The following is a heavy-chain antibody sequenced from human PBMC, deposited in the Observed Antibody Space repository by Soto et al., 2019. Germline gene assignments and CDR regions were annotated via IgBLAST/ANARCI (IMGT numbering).Heavy chain of an antibody. CDR3: ASGKSQMTQDRMGFYYYMDV. CDR2: GIPLLDAS. J-gene: IGHJ6*03. D-gene: IGHD2-15*01. V-gene: IGHV1-69*08. CDR1: GAAFSNYT. Sequence: QVQLVQSGAEVKKPGSSVKISCTASGAAFSNYTFTWVRRAPGQGLEWMGRGIPLLDASNYAEKFQDRVTITADRSTSTAYMELSGLKSEDSAIYYCASGKSQMTQDRMGFYYYMDVWGKGTTVTVSS.